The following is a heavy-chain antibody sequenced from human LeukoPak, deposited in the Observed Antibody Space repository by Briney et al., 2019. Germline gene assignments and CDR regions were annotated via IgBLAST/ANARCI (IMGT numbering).Heavy chain of an antibody. D-gene: IGHD2-2*01. CDR1: RGTFSSYA. V-gene: IGHV1-69*13. CDR2: IIPIFGTA. CDR3: ARKPVPAANAFDI. J-gene: IGHJ3*02. Sequence: ASVKVSCTAYRGTFSSYAISWVRQAPGQGLEWIGGIIPIFGTANYAQKIQGRVTITADESTSTAYMELSSLRSEDTAVYYCARKPVPAANAFDIWGQGTMVTVSS.